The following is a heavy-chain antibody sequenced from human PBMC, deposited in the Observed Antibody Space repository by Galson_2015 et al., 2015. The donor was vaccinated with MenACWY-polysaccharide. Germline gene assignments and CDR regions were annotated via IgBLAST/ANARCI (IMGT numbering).Heavy chain of an antibody. D-gene: IGHD6-19*01. J-gene: IGHJ4*02. CDR2: TSYTGST. CDR1: GGSIRPETYF. V-gene: IGHV4-39*02. CDR3: ARRRKRVAGEFDY. Sequence: LSLTCTVSGGSIRPETYFWGWLRQPPGKGLEWIGTTSYTGSTYYNPSLKGRVAFSADTSNNHFSLTVTSVTAADTAVYYCARRRKRVAGEFDYWGQGTLVTVSS.